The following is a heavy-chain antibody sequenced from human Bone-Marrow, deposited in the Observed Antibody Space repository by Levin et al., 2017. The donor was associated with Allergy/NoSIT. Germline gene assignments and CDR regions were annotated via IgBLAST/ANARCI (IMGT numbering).Heavy chain of an antibody. CDR2: IEKNGNEM. D-gene: IGHD2-15*01. J-gene: IGHJ1*01. CDR1: GFTFNPYW. Sequence: PGGSLRLSCAASGFTFNPYWMNWIRQAPGKGLEWVANIEKNGNEMHYVDSVEGRFTISRDNAKNVLYLEMSSLRVEDTALYYCGTDVGVEVVEGNWGGRGVLVTVSS. V-gene: IGHV3-7*01. CDR3: GTDVGVEVVEGNW.